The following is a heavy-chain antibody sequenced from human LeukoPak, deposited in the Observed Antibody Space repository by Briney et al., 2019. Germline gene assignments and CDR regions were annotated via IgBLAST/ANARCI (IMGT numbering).Heavy chain of an antibody. CDR1: GFTFSSYW. J-gene: IGHJ4*02. V-gene: IGHV3-7*01. D-gene: IGHD2-2*01. CDR3: ARVPYCSSTSCSDFDY. CDR2: IKQDGSEK. Sequence: GGSLRLSCAASGFTFSSYWMSWVRQAPGKGREWVANIKQDGSEKYYVDSVKGRFTISRDNAKNSLYLQMNSLRAEDTAVYYCARVPYCSSTSCSDFDYWGQGTLVTVSS.